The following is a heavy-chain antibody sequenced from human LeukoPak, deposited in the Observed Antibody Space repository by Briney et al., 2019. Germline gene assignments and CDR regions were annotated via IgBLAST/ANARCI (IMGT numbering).Heavy chain of an antibody. CDR3: ARVMTTVIKAFDY. J-gene: IGHJ4*02. D-gene: IGHD4-17*01. V-gene: IGHV3-21*01. CDR2: VSSSSAYI. Sequence: PGGSLRLSCAASGFTFINYNMNWVRQAPGKGLEWVSSVSSSSAYIYYADPVKGRFTISRDNAKNSLYLQMNSLRAEDTAVYYCARVMTTVIKAFDYWGQGTLVTVSS. CDR1: GFTFINYN.